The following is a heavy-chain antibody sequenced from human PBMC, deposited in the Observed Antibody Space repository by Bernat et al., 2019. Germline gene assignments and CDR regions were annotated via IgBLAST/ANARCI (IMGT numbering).Heavy chain of an antibody. D-gene: IGHD6-25*01. CDR1: GYTFSNYA. Sequence: QAQLVQSGSEVKKPGASVMVSCKASGYTFSNYAITWVRQAPGQGLEWMGWISGYNGNTDYAQKLQGRVTLTTDTSTSTAYMELRSLRSDDTAVYYCARKGLRGSDFYSFGMDVWGQETTVTVSS. V-gene: IGHV1-18*01. J-gene: IGHJ6*02. CDR3: ARKGLRGSDFYSFGMDV. CDR2: ISGYNGNT.